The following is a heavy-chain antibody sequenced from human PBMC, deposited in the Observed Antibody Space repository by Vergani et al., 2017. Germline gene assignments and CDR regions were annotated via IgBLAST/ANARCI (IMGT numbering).Heavy chain of an antibody. CDR3: ARVPMTTVTTRVPYTGWFDP. J-gene: IGHJ5*02. V-gene: IGHV4-31*03. D-gene: IGHD4-17*01. CDR1: CGSISSGGYY. Sequence: QVQLQESGPGLVKPSQTLSLTCTVSCGSISSGGYYWSWIRQHPGKGLEWIGYIYYSGSTYYNPSLKSRVTISVDTSKNQFSLKLSSVTAADTAVYYCARVPMTTVTTRVPYTGWFDPWGQGTLVTVSS. CDR2: IYYSGST.